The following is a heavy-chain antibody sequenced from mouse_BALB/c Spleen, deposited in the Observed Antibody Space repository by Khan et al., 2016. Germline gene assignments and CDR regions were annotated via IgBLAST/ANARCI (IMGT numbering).Heavy chain of an antibody. V-gene: IGHV1S41*01. Sequence: DLVKPGASVKLSCKASGYTFTSYWINWIKQRPGQGLEWIGRIAPGNGSTHYNEMSKGKATLIVDPSSSTASIQLSSLSSEDSAVSCCARIPIITTVVAEDYWGQGTTLTVSS. CDR2: IAPGNGST. D-gene: IGHD1-1*01. CDR1: GYTFTSYW. CDR3: ARIPIITTVVAEDY. J-gene: IGHJ2*01.